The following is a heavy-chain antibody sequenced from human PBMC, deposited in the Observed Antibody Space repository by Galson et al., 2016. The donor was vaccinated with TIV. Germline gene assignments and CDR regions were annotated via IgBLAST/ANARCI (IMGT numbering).Heavy chain of an antibody. Sequence: SLRLSCALSGSTLSMYEMNWVRQAPGKGLEWISYISSSASIIPYADSVQGRFGVSRDNAKNSLYLHMNSLRVEDTATYFCATEGGGSAPFDYWGQGTLVTVSS. CDR2: ISSSASII. J-gene: IGHJ4*02. V-gene: IGHV3-48*03. D-gene: IGHD1-26*01. CDR1: GSTLSMYE. CDR3: ATEGGGSAPFDY.